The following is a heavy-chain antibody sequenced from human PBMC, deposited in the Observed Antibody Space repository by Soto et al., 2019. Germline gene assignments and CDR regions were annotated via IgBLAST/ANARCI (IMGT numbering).Heavy chain of an antibody. CDR2: IYYSGST. Sequence: SETLSLTCTVSGGSISSYYWIWIRQPPGKGLEWIGYIYYSGSTNYNPSLKSRVTISVDTSKNQFSLKLSSVTAADTAVYYCATAVAGRNLDYWGQGTLVTVSS. CDR1: GGSISSYY. CDR3: ATAVAGRNLDY. D-gene: IGHD6-19*01. V-gene: IGHV4-59*01. J-gene: IGHJ4*02.